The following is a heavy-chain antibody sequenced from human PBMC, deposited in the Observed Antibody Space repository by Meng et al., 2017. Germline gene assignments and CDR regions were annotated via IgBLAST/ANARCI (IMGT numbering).Heavy chain of an antibody. D-gene: IGHD2-15*01. CDR1: YFTFSDYY. CDR2: ISSSGSTI. CDR3: AKSPIVVVAATYYFDY. J-gene: IGHJ4*02. Sequence: SLKISCAAAYFTFSDYYISWIRQAPGKGLEWVSYISSSGSTIYSADSEKGRFTICRDNATTALYLQMNSLGAEDTAVYYCAKSPIVVVAATYYFDYWGQGTLVTVSS. V-gene: IGHV3-11*04.